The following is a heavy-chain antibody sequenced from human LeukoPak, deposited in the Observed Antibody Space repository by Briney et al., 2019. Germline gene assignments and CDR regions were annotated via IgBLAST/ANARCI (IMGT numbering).Heavy chain of an antibody. CDR3: ASWGRVVVAAIGRDY. Sequence: GGSLRLSCAASGFTFSSYSMNWVRQAPGKGLEWVSYISSSSSTIYYADSVKGRFTISRDNAKNSLYLQMNSLRAEDTAVYYCASWGRVVVAAIGRDYWGQGTLVTVSS. CDR2: ISSSSSTI. V-gene: IGHV3-48*04. J-gene: IGHJ4*02. D-gene: IGHD2-15*01. CDR1: GFTFSSYS.